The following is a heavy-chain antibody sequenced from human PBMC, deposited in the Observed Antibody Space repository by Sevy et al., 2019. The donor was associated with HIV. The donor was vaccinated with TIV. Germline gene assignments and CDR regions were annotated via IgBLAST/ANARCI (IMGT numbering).Heavy chain of an antibody. V-gene: IGHV3-23*01. D-gene: IGHD1-26*01. J-gene: IGHJ5*02. Sequence: GGSLRLSCAASGFTFSSYAMSWVRPAPEKGLEWVSTISGSGDTTNYADSVKGRFTISSDNSENTLYRQMNSLRAEDTAVYYWERVGGWEVGSLDNWFDPRGQGTLVTVSS. CDR3: ERVGGWEVGSLDNWFDP. CDR1: GFTFSSYA. CDR2: ISGSGDTT.